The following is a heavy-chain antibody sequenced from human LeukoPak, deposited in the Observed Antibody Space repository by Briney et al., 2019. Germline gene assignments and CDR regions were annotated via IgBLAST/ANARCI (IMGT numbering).Heavy chain of an antibody. D-gene: IGHD3-22*01. CDR3: AREAPPYYYDSSGYYH. CDR1: GYTFTSYD. V-gene: IGHV1-18*01. Sequence: ASVKVSCKASGYTFTSYDISWVRQAPGQGLEWMGWISAYNGNTNYAQKLQGRVTMTTDTSTSTAYMELRSLRSDDTAVYYCAREAPPYYYDSSGYYHWGQGTLVTVSS. CDR2: ISAYNGNT. J-gene: IGHJ5*02.